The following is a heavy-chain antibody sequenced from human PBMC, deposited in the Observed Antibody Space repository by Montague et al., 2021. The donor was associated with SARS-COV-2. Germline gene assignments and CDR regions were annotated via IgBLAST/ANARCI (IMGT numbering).Heavy chain of an antibody. CDR2: INHSRST. V-gene: IGHV4-34*01. D-gene: IGHD6-19*01. CDR3: AGGVEQWLWGPNYYYYYGMDV. J-gene: IGHJ6*02. CDR1: GGSFSGYY. Sequence: SETLSLTCAVYGGSFSGYYWSWIRQPPGKGLEWIGEINHSRSTNYNPSLKSRVTISVDTSKNQFSLKLSSVTAADTAVYYCAGGVEQWLWGPNYYYYYGMDVWGQGTTVTVS.